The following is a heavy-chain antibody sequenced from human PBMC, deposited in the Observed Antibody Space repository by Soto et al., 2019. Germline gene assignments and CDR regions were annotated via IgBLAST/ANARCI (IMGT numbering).Heavy chain of an antibody. CDR3: ARGLRGLSWNYSHPSKNYYYGMDV. V-gene: IGHV4-34*01. D-gene: IGHD1-7*01. CDR1: GGSFGGYY. CDR2: IDHSGST. Sequence: PSETLSLTCAVYGGSFGGYYWSWIRQPPGKGLEWIGEIDHSGSTNYNPSLKSRVTISVDTSKNQFSLKLSSVTAADTAVYYCARGLRGLSWNYSHPSKNYYYGMDVWGQGTTVTVSS. J-gene: IGHJ6*02.